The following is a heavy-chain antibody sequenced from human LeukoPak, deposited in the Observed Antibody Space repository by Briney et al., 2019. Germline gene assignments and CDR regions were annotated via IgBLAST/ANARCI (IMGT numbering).Heavy chain of an antibody. D-gene: IGHD4-17*01. CDR2: IYHSGST. V-gene: IGHV4-4*02. CDR1: GFTFSSYW. J-gene: IGHJ5*02. Sequence: GSLRLSCAASGFTFSSYWMSWVRQAPGKGLEWIGYIYHSGSTYYNPSLKSRVTISVDRSKNQFSLKLSTVTTADTAVYYCARNDYGDFWFDPWGQGTLVTVSS. CDR3: ARNDYGDFWFDP.